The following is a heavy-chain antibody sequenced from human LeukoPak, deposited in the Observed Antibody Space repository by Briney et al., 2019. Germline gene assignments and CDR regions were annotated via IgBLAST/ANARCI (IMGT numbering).Heavy chain of an antibody. CDR2: IKQDGSEK. D-gene: IGHD3-3*01. CDR1: GFTFSSYW. J-gene: IGHJ3*02. CDR3: ARALYYDFWSGYYKDAFDI. Sequence: GGSLRLSCAASGFTFSSYWMNWVRQAPGKGLEWVANIKQDGSEKYYVDSVKGRFTISRDNAKNSLYLQMNSLRAEDTAVYYCARALYYDFWSGYYKDAFDIWGQGTVVTVSS. V-gene: IGHV3-7*01.